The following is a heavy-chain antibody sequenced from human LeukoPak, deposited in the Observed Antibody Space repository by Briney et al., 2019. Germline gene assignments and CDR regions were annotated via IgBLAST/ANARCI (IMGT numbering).Heavy chain of an antibody. D-gene: IGHD4-17*01. J-gene: IGHJ6*02. Sequence: SVKVSCKASGGTFSSYAIGWVRQAPGQGLEWMGGIIPIFGTANYAQKFQGRVTITADESTSTAYMELSSLRSEDTAVYYCARTDYGDYPDYYYYGMDVWGQGTTVTVSS. V-gene: IGHV1-69*13. CDR3: ARTDYGDYPDYYYYGMDV. CDR2: IIPIFGTA. CDR1: GGTFSSYA.